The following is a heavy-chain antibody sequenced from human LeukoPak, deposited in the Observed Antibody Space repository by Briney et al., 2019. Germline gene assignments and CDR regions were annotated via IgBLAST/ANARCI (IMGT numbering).Heavy chain of an antibody. CDR1: GFTFSSYA. J-gene: IGHJ4*02. CDR3: AREWTMVRGVISH. V-gene: IGHV3-64*01. Sequence: GGSLRLSCAASGFTFSSYATHWVRQAPGKGLEYVSAISSNGGSTYYANSVKGRFTISRDNSKNTLYLQMGSLRAEDMAVYYCAREWTMVRGVISHWGQGTLVTVSS. D-gene: IGHD3-10*01. CDR2: ISSNGGST.